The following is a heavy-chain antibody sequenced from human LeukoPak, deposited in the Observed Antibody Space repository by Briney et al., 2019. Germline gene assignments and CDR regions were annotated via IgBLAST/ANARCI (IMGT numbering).Heavy chain of an antibody. D-gene: IGHD1-26*01. Sequence: PGGSLRLSCAASGFTFNSYAMHWVRQAPGKGLEWVAVISYDGSNKYYADSVKGRFTISRDNSKNTLYLQMNSLRAEDTAVYYCAKDHVGATFDWFDPWGQGTLVTVSS. J-gene: IGHJ5*02. CDR1: GFTFNSYA. V-gene: IGHV3-30-3*01. CDR3: AKDHVGATFDWFDP. CDR2: ISYDGSNK.